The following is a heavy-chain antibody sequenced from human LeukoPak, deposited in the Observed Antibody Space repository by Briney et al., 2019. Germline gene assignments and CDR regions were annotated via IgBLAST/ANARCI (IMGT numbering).Heavy chain of an antibody. Sequence: QSGGSLRLSCAASGFTFSSYGMHWVRQAPGKGLEWVAVISYDGSNKYYADSVKGRFTISRDNAKNSLYLQMNSLRAEDTALYYCAKDIDDSSGYSDYWGQGTLVTVSS. J-gene: IGHJ4*02. CDR3: AKDIDDSSGYSDY. D-gene: IGHD3-22*01. V-gene: IGHV3-30*18. CDR2: ISYDGSNK. CDR1: GFTFSSYG.